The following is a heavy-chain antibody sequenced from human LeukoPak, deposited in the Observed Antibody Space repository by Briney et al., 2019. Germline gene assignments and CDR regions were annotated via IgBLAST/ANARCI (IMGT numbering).Heavy chain of an antibody. CDR1: GFTFSDYD. J-gene: IGHJ4*02. Sequence: PGGSLRLSCAASGFTFSDYDMNWVRQAPGKGLEWVSYISSSSTYINYADSVKGRFTISRDNAKNSVYLQMNGLRAEDTAVYYCARGNYYDSSGSWIDYWGQGTLVTVSS. V-gene: IGHV3-11*06. D-gene: IGHD3-22*01. CDR2: ISSSSTYI. CDR3: ARGNYYDSSGSWIDY.